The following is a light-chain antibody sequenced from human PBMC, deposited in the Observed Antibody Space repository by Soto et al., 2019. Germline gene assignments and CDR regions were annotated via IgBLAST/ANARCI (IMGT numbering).Light chain of an antibody. CDR1: QSISTW. CDR2: KAS. J-gene: IGKJ4*01. V-gene: IGKV1-5*03. CDR3: QQYNTYPLT. Sequence: DIQMTQSPSTLSASVGDRVTITCRASQSISTWLAWYQQKAGKAPKLLIYKASSLEGRVPSRFSGRGSGTEFNITISSLQPDDFATYYCQQYNTYPLTFGGGTTVDIK.